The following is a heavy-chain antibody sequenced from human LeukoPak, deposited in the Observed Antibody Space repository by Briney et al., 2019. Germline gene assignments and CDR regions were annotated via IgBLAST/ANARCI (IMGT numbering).Heavy chain of an antibody. Sequence: PGGSLRLSCAASGFTFTSYWMTWVRQAPGKGLEWVANIKQDGSVKYYVDSVKGRFTISRDDAKNSLYLQMNSLRAEDTALYYCARERYYDSSGYLDYWGQGTLVTVSS. CDR3: ARERYYDSSGYLDY. CDR1: GFTFTSYW. V-gene: IGHV3-7*01. CDR2: IKQDGSVK. J-gene: IGHJ4*02. D-gene: IGHD3-22*01.